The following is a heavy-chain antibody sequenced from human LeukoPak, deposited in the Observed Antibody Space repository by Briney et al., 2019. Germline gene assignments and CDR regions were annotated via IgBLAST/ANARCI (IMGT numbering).Heavy chain of an antibody. V-gene: IGHV5-51*01. Sequence: GESLKISCKGSGYSFTSYWIGRVRQMPGKGLEWMGIIYPGDSDTRYSPSFQGQVTISADKSISTAYLQWSSLKASDTAMYYCARQGSAAAMGYYYYYGMDVWGQGTTVTVSS. J-gene: IGHJ6*02. D-gene: IGHD2-2*01. CDR3: ARQGSAAAMGYYYYYGMDV. CDR2: IYPGDSDT. CDR1: GYSFTSYW.